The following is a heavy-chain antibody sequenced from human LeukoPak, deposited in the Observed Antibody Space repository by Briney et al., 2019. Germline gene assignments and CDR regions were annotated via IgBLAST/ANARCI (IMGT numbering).Heavy chain of an antibody. D-gene: IGHD5-12*01. V-gene: IGHV3-23*01. Sequence: PGGSLRLSCAASGFTFNIFAMNWVRQASGRGLEWVSTISGSGISTCYEDSVKGRFTISRENSKNKLYLQINSLRDADTAVYFCAKDQHGYDKTIDYWGQGTLVTVSS. CDR1: GFTFNIFA. CDR2: ISGSGIST. CDR3: AKDQHGYDKTIDY. J-gene: IGHJ4*02.